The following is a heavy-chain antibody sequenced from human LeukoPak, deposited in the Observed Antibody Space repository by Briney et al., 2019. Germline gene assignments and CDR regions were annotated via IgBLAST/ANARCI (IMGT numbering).Heavy chain of an antibody. CDR3: ARVLISSWWFDP. D-gene: IGHD6-13*01. CDR1: GGSFSGYY. J-gene: IGHJ5*02. V-gene: IGHV4-34*01. CDR2: INHSGST. Sequence: SETLSLTCAVYGGSFSGYYWSWIRQPPGKGLEWIGEINHSGSTNYNPSLKSRVTISVDTSKNQFSLKLSSVTAADTAVYYCARVLISSWWFDPWGQGTLVTVSS.